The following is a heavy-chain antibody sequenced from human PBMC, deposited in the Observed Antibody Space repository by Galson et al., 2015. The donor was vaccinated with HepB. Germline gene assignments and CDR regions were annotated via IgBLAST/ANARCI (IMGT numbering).Heavy chain of an antibody. V-gene: IGHV1-24*01. CDR2: FDPEAGGT. J-gene: IGHJ4*02. Sequence: SVKVSCKVSGYSLSEISIHWVRQTPGKVLEWMGGFDPEAGGTVYRQRFQDRFRMIEDTSADTAYMEMNSLTSEDTAVYYCVTAFVSSLETLSVHWGQGTLVSVSS. CDR1: GYSLSEIS. CDR3: VTAFVSSLETLSVH. D-gene: IGHD3-3*01.